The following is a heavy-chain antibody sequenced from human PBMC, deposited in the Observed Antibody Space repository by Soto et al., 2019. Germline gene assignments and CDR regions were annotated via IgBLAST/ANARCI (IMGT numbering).Heavy chain of an antibody. CDR2: IYYSGST. CDR3: ARGLASSSWYPGDYYYYMDV. CDR1: GGSISSYY. J-gene: IGHJ6*03. D-gene: IGHD6-13*01. V-gene: IGHV4-59*08. Sequence: SETLSLTCTVPGGSISSYYWSWIRQPPGKGLDWIGYIYYSGSTNYNPSLKSRVTISVDTSKNQFSLKLSSVTAADTAVYYCARGLASSSWYPGDYYYYMDVRGKGTTVTVSS.